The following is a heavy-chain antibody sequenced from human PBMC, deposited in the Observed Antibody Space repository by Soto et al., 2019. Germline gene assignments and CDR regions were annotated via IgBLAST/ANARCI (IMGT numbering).Heavy chain of an antibody. V-gene: IGHV3-21*01. Sequence: PGGSLRLSCAASGFTFSSYSMNWVRQAPGKGLEWVSSISSSSSYIYYADSVKGRFTISRDNAKNSLYLQMNSLRAEDTAVYYCARYRLELRGNYYYYGMDVWGQGTTVTVSS. CDR3: ARYRLELRGNYYYYGMDV. CDR2: ISSSSSYI. CDR1: GFTFSSYS. D-gene: IGHD1-7*01. J-gene: IGHJ6*02.